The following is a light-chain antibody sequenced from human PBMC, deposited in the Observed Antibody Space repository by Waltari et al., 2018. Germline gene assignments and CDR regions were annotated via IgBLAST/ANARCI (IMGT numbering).Light chain of an antibody. CDR2: YVS. J-gene: IGLJ2*01. V-gene: IGLV2-14*03. CDR1: SSNIGGYHY. CDR3: SSYIDSSTLEL. Sequence: QSALTQPASVSGSPGQSITISCTGTSSNIGGYHYVSWNQQVPGKAPKLIIYYVSNRPSGVSSRFSCSKSGNTASLTISGLQAEDEANYYCSSYIDSSTLELFGGGTSLTVL.